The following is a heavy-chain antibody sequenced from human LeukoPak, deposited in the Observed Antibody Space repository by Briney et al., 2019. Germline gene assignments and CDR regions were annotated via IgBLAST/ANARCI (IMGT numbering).Heavy chain of an antibody. V-gene: IGHV1-8*02. CDR3: ARAMDTTMAIFFDP. D-gene: IGHD5-18*01. CDR1: GYTFTGYY. J-gene: IGHJ5*02. CDR2: VNPNSGNT. Sequence: ASVKVSCKASGYTFTGYYMHWVRQAPGQGLEWMGWVNPNSGNTDYAQRFQGRVTMTRNTSISTAYMELRSLRSEDTAVYYCARAMDTTMAIFFDPWGQGTLVTVSS.